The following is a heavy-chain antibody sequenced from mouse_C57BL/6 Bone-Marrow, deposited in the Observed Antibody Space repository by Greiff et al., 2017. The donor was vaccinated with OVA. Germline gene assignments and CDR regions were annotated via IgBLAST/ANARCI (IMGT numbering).Heavy chain of an antibody. Sequence: EVQRVESGGGLVKPGGSLKLSCAASGFTFSSYTMSWVRQTPEQRLEWVATISGGGGNTYYPDSVKGRFTISRDNAKNTLYLQMSSLRSEDTALYYCARHDFFAYWGQGTLVTVSA. J-gene: IGHJ3*01. CDR2: ISGGGGNT. CDR3: ARHDFFAY. V-gene: IGHV5-9*01. CDR1: GFTFSSYT.